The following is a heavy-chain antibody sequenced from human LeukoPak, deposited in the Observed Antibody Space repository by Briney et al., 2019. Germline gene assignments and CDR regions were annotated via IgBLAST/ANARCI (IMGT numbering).Heavy chain of an antibody. CDR2: LSSNGGST. Sequence: PGGSLRLSCAASGFTFSSYAMHSVRQAPRKGLEYVSALSSNGGSTYYANSVKGRFTISRDNSKNTLYLQMGSLRAEDMAVYYCARDKFVVVPAAIPYDAFDIWGQGTMVTVSS. CDR3: ARDKFVVVPAAIPYDAFDI. D-gene: IGHD2-2*02. J-gene: IGHJ3*02. V-gene: IGHV3-64*01. CDR1: GFTFSSYA.